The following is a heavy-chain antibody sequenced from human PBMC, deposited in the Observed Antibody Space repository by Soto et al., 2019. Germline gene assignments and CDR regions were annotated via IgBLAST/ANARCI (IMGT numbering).Heavy chain of an antibody. CDR1: GGSISSGGYY. J-gene: IGHJ4*02. CDR2: IYYSGST. D-gene: IGHD5-12*01. Sequence: SETLSLTCTVSGGSISSGGYYWSWIRQHPGKGLEWIGYIYYSGSTYYNPSLKSRVTISVDTSKNQFSLKPSSVTAADTAVYYCARGTRTYLEMATSNFDYWGQGTLVTVSS. CDR3: ARGTRTYLEMATSNFDY. V-gene: IGHV4-31*03.